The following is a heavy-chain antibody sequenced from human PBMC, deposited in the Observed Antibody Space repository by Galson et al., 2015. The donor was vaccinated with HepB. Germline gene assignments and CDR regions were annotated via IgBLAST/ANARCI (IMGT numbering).Heavy chain of an antibody. CDR2: ISAYNGNA. D-gene: IGHD1-26*01. V-gene: IGHV1-18*04. J-gene: IGHJ4*02. CDR1: GYTFTDFG. Sequence: SVKVSCKASGYTFTDFGISWVRQAPGQGPEWMGWISAYNGNANYAQNLQGRLTMTQDTSTSTAYMELRSLRSDDTAVYYCTRDLGGSPGVFFDYWGQGTLVTVSS. CDR3: TRDLGGSPGVFFDY.